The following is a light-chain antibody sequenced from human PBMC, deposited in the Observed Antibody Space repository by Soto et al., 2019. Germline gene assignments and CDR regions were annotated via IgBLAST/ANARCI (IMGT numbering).Light chain of an antibody. CDR3: QKYNSAPRT. CDR2: AAS. J-gene: IGKJ1*01. V-gene: IGKV1-27*01. CDR1: QGISNY. Sequence: DIQVTQSPSSLSASVRDRVTITCRASQGISNYLAWYHQKPGKVPKLLIYAASTLQSGVPSRFSGSGSGTDFTLTISSLQPEDVATYYCQKYNSAPRTFGQGAMVDIK.